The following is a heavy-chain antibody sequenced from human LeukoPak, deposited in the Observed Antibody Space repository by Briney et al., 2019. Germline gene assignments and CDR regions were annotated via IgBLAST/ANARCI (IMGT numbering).Heavy chain of an antibody. Sequence: PGGSLRLSCAASGFTVSSNYMSWVRQAPGKGLEWVSVIYSGGSTYYADSVKGRFTTSRDNSKNTLYLQMNSLRAEDTAVYYCASEDSRPIDYWGQGTLVTVSS. CDR3: ASEDSRPIDY. J-gene: IGHJ4*02. CDR1: GFTVSSNY. D-gene: IGHD3/OR15-3a*01. V-gene: IGHV3-53*01. CDR2: IYSGGST.